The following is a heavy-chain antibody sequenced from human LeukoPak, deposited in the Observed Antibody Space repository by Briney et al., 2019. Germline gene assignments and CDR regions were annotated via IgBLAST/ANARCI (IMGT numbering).Heavy chain of an antibody. V-gene: IGHV3-7*01. CDR3: ARYLDFRADYYFDY. J-gene: IGHJ4*02. CDR1: GFIFSGYW. Sequence: PGGSLRLSCAASGFIFSGYWMTWVRQAPGKGLEWVANMKQDGSERYYVDSAKGRFTISRDNAKSSLYLQMNSLRVEDTAVYYCARYLDFRADYYFDYWGQGTLVTVSS. D-gene: IGHD3/OR15-3a*01. CDR2: MKQDGSER.